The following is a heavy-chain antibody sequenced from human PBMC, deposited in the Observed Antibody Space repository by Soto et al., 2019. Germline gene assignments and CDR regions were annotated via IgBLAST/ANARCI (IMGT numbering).Heavy chain of an antibody. Sequence: EVQLLESGGGLVQPGESLRLSCAVSGFTFSNYAMSWVRQVPGKGLEWVSTISGSGGSTYYADSVKGRFTISRDNSKNTLYLQLNGLRAEDTAVYYCVKQQMRVIRAFDYWGQGTLFTVSS. D-gene: IGHD6-13*01. J-gene: IGHJ4*02. V-gene: IGHV3-23*01. CDR1: GFTFSNYA. CDR2: ISGSGGST. CDR3: VKQQMRVIRAFDY.